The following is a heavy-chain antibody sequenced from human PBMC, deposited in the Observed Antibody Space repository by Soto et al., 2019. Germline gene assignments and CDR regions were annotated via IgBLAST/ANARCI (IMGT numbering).Heavy chain of an antibody. J-gene: IGHJ2*01. CDR2: IYYSGST. V-gene: IGHV4-59*01. CDR3: ARSVQSTGWDSWYFDL. Sequence: PSETLSLTCTVSGGSISSYFWSWIRQPPGKGLEWIGYIYYSGSTNYNPSLKSRVTISVDTSKNQFSLNLSSVTAADTAVYFCARSVQSTGWDSWYFDLWGRGTLVTVSS. D-gene: IGHD6-19*01. CDR1: GGSISSYF.